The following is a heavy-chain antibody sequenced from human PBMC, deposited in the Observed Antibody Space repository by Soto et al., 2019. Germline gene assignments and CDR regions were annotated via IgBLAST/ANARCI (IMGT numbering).Heavy chain of an antibody. CDR1: GGSISGDY. V-gene: IGHV4-59*01. Sequence: SETLSLTCTVSGGSISGDYWSWIRQPPGKGLEYIGHISHTGNTVYNPSLKSRVTISVDTSKNHFSLKVSSVTAADTAVYYCAKWQCSTSNCHTLDPWGRGALVTVSS. CDR2: ISHTGNT. J-gene: IGHJ5*02. CDR3: AKWQCSTSNCHTLDP. D-gene: IGHD2-2*02.